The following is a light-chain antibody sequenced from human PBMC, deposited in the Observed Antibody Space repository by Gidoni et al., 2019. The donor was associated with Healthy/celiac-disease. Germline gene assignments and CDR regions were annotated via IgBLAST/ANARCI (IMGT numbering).Light chain of an antibody. J-gene: IGKJ4*01. CDR1: QSVLYSSNNKNY. CDR2: WAS. Sequence: DIVMTQSPDSLAVSRGERATINCKSSQSVLYSSNNKNYLAWYQQKPGQPPKLLIYWASTRESGVPDLFSGSGSGTDFTLTISSLQAEDVAVYYCQQYYSTPLTFGGGTKVEIK. CDR3: QQYYSTPLT. V-gene: IGKV4-1*01.